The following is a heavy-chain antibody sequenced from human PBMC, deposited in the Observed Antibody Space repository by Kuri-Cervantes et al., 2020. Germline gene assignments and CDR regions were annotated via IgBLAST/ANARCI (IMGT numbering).Heavy chain of an antibody. CDR2: IKEDGSKK. CDR3: ARETRFPYYYMDV. V-gene: IGHV3-7*03. Sequence: GGSLRLSCAASGFTFRSSAMHWVRQAPGKGLEWVADIKEDGSKKYSVDSVKGRFTISRDNAKNSLYLQMNSLRAEDTAVYYCARETRFPYYYMDVWGKGTTVTVSS. J-gene: IGHJ6*03. CDR1: GFTFRSSA.